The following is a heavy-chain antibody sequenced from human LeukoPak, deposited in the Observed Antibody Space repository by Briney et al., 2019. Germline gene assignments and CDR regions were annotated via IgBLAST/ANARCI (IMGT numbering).Heavy chain of an antibody. Sequence: GGSLRLSCAASGFIFGDFAMDWVRQAPGKGLEWISGIEGGGHSTHYADSVKGRFTISRDNAKNSLYLQMNSLRAEDTAVYYCARDFGGSNYYAFDIWGQGTMVTVSS. J-gene: IGHJ3*02. V-gene: IGHV3-23*01. CDR2: IEGGGHST. CDR3: ARDFGGSNYYAFDI. D-gene: IGHD1-26*01. CDR1: GFIFGDFA.